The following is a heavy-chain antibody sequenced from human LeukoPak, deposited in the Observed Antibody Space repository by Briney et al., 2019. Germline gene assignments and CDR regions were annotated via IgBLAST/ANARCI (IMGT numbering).Heavy chain of an antibody. Sequence: KPSETLSLTCTVSGYFMKSGYYWDWVRQPPGKGLEWIGNIYHSGSTYFNPSLKSRVTISLDTSKNQFSLHLNSVTAPDTAIYSCARSITVIISTKRDWGQGTLVTVSS. V-gene: IGHV4-38-2*02. CDR1: GYFMKSGYY. J-gene: IGHJ4*02. D-gene: IGHD2/OR15-2a*01. CDR2: IYHSGST. CDR3: ARSITVIISTKRD.